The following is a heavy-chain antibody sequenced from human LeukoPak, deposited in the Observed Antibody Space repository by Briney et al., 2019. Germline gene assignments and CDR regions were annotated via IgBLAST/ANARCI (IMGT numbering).Heavy chain of an antibody. D-gene: IGHD6-13*01. J-gene: IGHJ4*02. CDR1: GFTFSSYA. CDR3: ATSSWYDFVGYFDY. CDR2: ISYDGSNK. V-gene: IGHV3-30-3*01. Sequence: GGSLRLSCAASGFTFSSYAMHWVRQAPGKGLEWVAVISYDGSNKYYADSVKSRLTISRDNSKNTLYLQMNSLRAEDTAVYYCATSSWYDFVGYFDYWGQGTLVTVSS.